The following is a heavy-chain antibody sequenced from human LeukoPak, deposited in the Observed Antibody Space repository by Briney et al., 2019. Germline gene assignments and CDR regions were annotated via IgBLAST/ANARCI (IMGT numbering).Heavy chain of an antibody. D-gene: IGHD2-15*01. CDR2: IKQDGSEK. Sequence: GGSLRLSCAASGFTFSRYWMSWVRQVPRKGLEWVANIKQDGSEKYYVDSVKGRFTISRDNAKNSLFLEMNSLRADDTAVYYCARGDILHGMDVWGQGTTVTVSS. J-gene: IGHJ6*02. CDR3: ARGDILHGMDV. V-gene: IGHV3-7*03. CDR1: GFTFSRYW.